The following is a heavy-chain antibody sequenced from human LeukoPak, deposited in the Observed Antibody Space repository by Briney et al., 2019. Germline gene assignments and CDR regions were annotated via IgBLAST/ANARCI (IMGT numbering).Heavy chain of an antibody. CDR1: GYTFTSYD. V-gene: IGHV1-18*01. J-gene: IGHJ3*02. Sequence: GASVKVSCKASGYTFTSYDINWVRQATGQGLEWMGWISAYNGNTNYAQKLQGRVTMTTDTSMSTAYMELRSLRSDDTAVYYCARRHSSSWSHAFDIWGQGTMVTVSS. CDR2: ISAYNGNT. CDR3: ARRHSSSWSHAFDI. D-gene: IGHD6-13*01.